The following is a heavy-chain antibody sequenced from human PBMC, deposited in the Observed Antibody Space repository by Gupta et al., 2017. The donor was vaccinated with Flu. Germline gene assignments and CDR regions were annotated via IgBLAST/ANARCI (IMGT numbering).Heavy chain of an antibody. J-gene: IGHJ6*02. D-gene: IGHD1-26*01. CDR3: ARGGWAEPESYYYYGMDG. V-gene: IGHV3-21*01. CDR2: ISNSSNYI. CDR1: GFTFSSYG. Sequence: EVQRVESGGGMVKPGGSLRLSCAASGFTFSSYGMTWVRQAPGKGPDCVSAISNSSNYIYYTDSVKGRFTIARDNAKTSLYLPITTLRAADTAVEDCARGGWAEPESYYYYGMDGGGQGTTVTVSS.